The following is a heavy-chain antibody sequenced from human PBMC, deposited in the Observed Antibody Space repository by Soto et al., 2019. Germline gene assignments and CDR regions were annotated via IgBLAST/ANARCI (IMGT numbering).Heavy chain of an antibody. CDR3: AIGGAMGVDY. D-gene: IGHD1-26*01. CDR2: IYFDGITT. CDR1: GFTFNTHW. V-gene: IGHV3-74*01. Sequence: EVQLVESGGGVVQPGGALRLACTASGFTFNTHWMHWVRQSPGKGLVWVSRIYFDGITTNYADSVKGRLTVSRDNAKNTVYLHVNTLRDEDTAVYYCAIGGAMGVDYWGQGTLVTVSS. J-gene: IGHJ4*02.